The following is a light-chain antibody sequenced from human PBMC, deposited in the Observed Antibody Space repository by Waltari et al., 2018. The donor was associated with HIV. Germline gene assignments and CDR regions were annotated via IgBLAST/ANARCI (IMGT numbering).Light chain of an antibody. CDR3: MQATQFPHT. CDR2: KSS. J-gene: IGKJ2*01. V-gene: IGKV2-24*01. CDR1: QSLEHGDGNTY. Sequence: DIVMNQSPLSSPVTLGQPASISCRSSQSLEHGDGNTYLSWLQQRPGQPPRLLIYKSSNRFSEVTDRFSGSGAGTDFTLKISRVEAEDVGVYHCMQATQFPHTFGQGTKLEIK.